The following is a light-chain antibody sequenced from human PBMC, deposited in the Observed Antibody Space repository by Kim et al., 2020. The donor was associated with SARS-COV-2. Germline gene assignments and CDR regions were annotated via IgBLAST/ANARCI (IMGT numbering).Light chain of an antibody. CDR2: LNCDGSH. CDR1: SGDGSYA. V-gene: IGLV4-69*01. J-gene: IGLJ3*02. CDR3: QTWSTASV. Sequence: GASVKLTCSLSSGDGSYAIKWHQQQPEKGPRYLMKLNCDGSHRKGDGIPDRFSGSSSGAERYITSSSHESEDDDDYYWQTWSTASVFGGGTQLTVL.